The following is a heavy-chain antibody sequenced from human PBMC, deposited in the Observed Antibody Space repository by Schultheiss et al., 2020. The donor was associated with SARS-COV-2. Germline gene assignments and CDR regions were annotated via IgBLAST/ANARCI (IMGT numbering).Heavy chain of an antibody. CDR2: ISAYNGNT. D-gene: IGHD2-21*02. V-gene: IGHV1-18*01. Sequence: ASVKVSCKASGYTFTSYGISWVRQAPGQGLEWMGWISAYNGNTNYAQKLQGRVTMTTDTSTSTAYMELSSLRSEDTAVYYCAQPLRGVRSIVVVTATSPGAFDIWGQGTMVTVSS. CDR1: GYTFTSYG. CDR3: AQPLRGVRSIVVVTATSPGAFDI. J-gene: IGHJ3*02.